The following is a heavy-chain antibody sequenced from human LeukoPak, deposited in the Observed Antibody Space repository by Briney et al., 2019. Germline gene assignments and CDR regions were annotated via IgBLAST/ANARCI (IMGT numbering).Heavy chain of an antibody. CDR2: FDPEDGET. V-gene: IGHV1-24*01. CDR1: GYTLTELS. CDR3: ATDRDVTTRPNDAFDI. Sequence: GASVKVSCKVSGYTLTELSMHWVRQAPGKGLEWMGGFDPEDGETIYALKFQGRVTMTEDTSTDTAYMELSSLRSEDTAVYYCATDRDVTTRPNDAFDIWGQGTMVTVSS. D-gene: IGHD4-17*01. J-gene: IGHJ3*02.